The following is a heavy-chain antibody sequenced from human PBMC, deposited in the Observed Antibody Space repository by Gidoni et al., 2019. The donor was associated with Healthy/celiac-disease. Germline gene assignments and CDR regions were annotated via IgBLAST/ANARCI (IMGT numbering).Heavy chain of an antibody. V-gene: IGHV3-30-3*01. CDR2: ISYDGSNK. CDR1: GFTFSSDA. CDR3: ARDPTWIQLWFDY. D-gene: IGHD5-18*01. J-gene: IGHJ5*01. Sequence: QVQLVASGGGVVQPGRSLRLSCAASGFTFSSDAMHWVRQAPGKGLEWVAVISYDGSNKYYADSVKGRFTISRDNSKNTLYLQMNSLRAEDTAVYYCARDPTWIQLWFDYWGQGTLVTVSS.